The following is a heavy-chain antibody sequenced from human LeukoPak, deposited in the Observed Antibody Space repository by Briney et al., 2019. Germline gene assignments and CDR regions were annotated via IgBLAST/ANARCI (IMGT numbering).Heavy chain of an antibody. J-gene: IGHJ4*02. V-gene: IGHV3-30*18. Sequence: GGSLRLSCAAVAFSFSSYCIQWVRQAPGKGLEWVAVISYDGSNKYYADSVKGRFTISRDNSKNTLYLQMNTMRAEYTAVYYCAKEFSFGAVAGLDYWGQGTLVTVSS. CDR2: ISYDGSNK. D-gene: IGHD6-19*01. CDR3: AKEFSFGAVAGLDY. CDR1: AFSFSSYC.